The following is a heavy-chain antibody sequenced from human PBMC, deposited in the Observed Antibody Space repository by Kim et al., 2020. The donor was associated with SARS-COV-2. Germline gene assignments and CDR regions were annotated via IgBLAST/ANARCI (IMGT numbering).Heavy chain of an antibody. CDR2: ISGSGGSI. CDR1: GFTFSSYA. V-gene: IGHV3-23*01. J-gene: IGHJ4*02. Sequence: GGSLRLSCAASGFTFSSYAMRWVRQAPGKGLEWVSTISGSGGSICYADSVKGRFTISRDNSKNTLYLQMNSLRAEDTAVYYCAKGDCSSTSCHTTDYWGRGTLVTVSS. CDR3: AKGDCSSTSCHTTDY. D-gene: IGHD2-2*02.